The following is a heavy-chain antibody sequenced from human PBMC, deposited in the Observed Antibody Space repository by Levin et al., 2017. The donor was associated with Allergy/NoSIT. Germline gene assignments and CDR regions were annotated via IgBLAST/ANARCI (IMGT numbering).Heavy chain of an antibody. CDR2: LYSDGKT. CDR3: AREGGPQGGMDV. V-gene: IGHV3-53*01. J-gene: IGHJ6*02. CDR1: GFTVNSKY. Sequence: GGSLRLSCTASGFTVNSKYMSWVRQAPGKGLEWVSVLYSDGKTFYADSVKGRFTISRDNSKNTLYLQMSSLTAEDTAVYYCAREGGPQGGMDVWGQGTTVTVSS.